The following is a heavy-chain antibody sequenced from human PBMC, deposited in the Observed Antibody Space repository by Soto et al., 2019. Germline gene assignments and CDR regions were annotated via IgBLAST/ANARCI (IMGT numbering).Heavy chain of an antibody. Sequence: HGWSTYYNPSLKSRFTISVDTSKNQFSLKLSSVTAADTAVYYCARQHTDTVTTERTLFDYWGQGTLVTSPQ. D-gene: IGHD4-17*01. V-gene: IGHV4-39*01. CDR3: ARQHTDTVTTERTLFDY. J-gene: IGHJ4*02. CDR2: HGWST.